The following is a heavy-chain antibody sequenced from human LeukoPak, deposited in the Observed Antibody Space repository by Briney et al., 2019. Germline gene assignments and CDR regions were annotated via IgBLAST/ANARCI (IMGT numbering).Heavy chain of an antibody. CDR3: ARIGAGSSRDY. CDR1: GGSVSSSSYY. D-gene: IGHD6-13*01. J-gene: IGHJ4*02. Sequence: ETLSLTCTVSGGSVSSSSYYWGWIRQPPGKGLEWVSSIVGSSSTYYADSLKGRFTISRDNAKNSLYLQMNSLRAEDTAVYYCARIGAGSSRDYWGQGTLVTVSS. V-gene: IGHV3-69-1*01. CDR2: IVGSSST.